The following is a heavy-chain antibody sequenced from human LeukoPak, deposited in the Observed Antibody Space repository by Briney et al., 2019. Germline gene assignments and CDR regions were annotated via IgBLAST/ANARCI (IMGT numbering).Heavy chain of an antibody. V-gene: IGHV3-20*04. J-gene: IGHJ4*02. Sequence: GGSLRLSCAASGFTFSHYGMTWVRQAPGKGLEWVSGINWNGGSTGYADSVKGRFTISRDNAKNSLYLQMNSLRAEDTALYYCASAGLTYGSGSYFVYWGQGTLVTVSS. CDR3: ASAGLTYGSGSYFVY. CDR1: GFTFSHYG. CDR2: INWNGGST. D-gene: IGHD3-10*01.